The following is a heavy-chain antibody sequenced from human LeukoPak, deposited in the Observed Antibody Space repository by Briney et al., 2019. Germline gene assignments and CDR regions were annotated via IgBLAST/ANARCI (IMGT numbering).Heavy chain of an antibody. CDR2: IYYSGNT. CDR1: GGSISRYY. CDR3: ARTTYDSHYYFYMDV. V-gene: IGHV4-59*01. D-gene: IGHD3-3*01. J-gene: IGHJ6*03. Sequence: SQTLSLTCTVSGGSISRYYWSWIRQPPGKGLEWIGYIYYSGNTNYNPSLKSRVTISVDTSKSQFSLKLRSVTAADSAVYYCARTTYDSHYYFYMDVWGKGTTVTVSS.